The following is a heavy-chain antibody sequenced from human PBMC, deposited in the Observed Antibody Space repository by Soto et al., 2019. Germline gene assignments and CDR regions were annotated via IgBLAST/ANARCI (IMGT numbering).Heavy chain of an antibody. CDR1: GFTFSSYW. D-gene: IGHD2-21*02. CDR3: VRDLVPVVTEMLEFDP. CDR2: IKQDGSEK. J-gene: IGHJ5*02. V-gene: IGHV3-7*03. Sequence: PGGSLRLSCAASGFTFSSYWMSWVRQAPGKGLEWVANIKQDGSEKYYVDSVKGRLTISRGNAKNSLYLQMNSLRAEDTAVYYCVRDLVPVVTEMLEFDPWGRGSLVTVSS.